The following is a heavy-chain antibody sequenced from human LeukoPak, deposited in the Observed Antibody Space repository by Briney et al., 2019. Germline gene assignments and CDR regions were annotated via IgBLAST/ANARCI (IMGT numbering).Heavy chain of an antibody. J-gene: IGHJ5*02. CDR1: GFTFSSYA. D-gene: IGHD1-26*01. Sequence: SGGSLRLSCAASGFTFSSYAMSWVRQAPGKGLEWVSAISGSGGSTYYADSVKGRFTISRDNSKNTLYLQMNSLRAEDTAVYYCAKDSGSYRINWFDPWGQGTLVTVSS. V-gene: IGHV3-23*01. CDR3: AKDSGSYRINWFDP. CDR2: ISGSGGST.